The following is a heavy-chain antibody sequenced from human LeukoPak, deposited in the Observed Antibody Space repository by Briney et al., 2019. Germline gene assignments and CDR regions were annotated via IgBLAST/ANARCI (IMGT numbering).Heavy chain of an antibody. CDR1: GYTFTSYG. CDR2: MSPNSGNT. CDR3: ARAVRGSPDY. V-gene: IGHV1-8*02. Sequence: GASVKVSCKASGYTFTSYGISWVRQAPGQGLEWMGWMSPNSGNTGYAQKFQGRVTMTRNTSISTAYMELSSLRSEDTAVYYCARAVRGSPDYWGQGTLVTVSS. D-gene: IGHD1-26*01. J-gene: IGHJ4*02.